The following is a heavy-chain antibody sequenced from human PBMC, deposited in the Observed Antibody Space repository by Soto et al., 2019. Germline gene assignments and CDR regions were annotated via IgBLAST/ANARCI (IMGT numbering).Heavy chain of an antibody. CDR2: IIPILGIA. J-gene: IGHJ1*01. D-gene: IGHD5-12*01. Sequence: QVQLVQSGAEVKKPGSSVKVSCKASGGTFSSYTISWVRQAPGQGLEWMGRIIPILGIANYAQKFQGRVXIXAXXSTSTAYMELSSLRSEDTAVYYCARDGYNYGEGQHWGQGTLVTVSS. CDR3: ARDGYNYGEGQH. V-gene: IGHV1-69*08. CDR1: GGTFSSYT.